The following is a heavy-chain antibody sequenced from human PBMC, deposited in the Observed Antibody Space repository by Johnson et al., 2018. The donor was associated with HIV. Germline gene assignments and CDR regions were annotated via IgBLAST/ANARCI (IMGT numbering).Heavy chain of an antibody. Sequence: VQLVESGGGVVRPGGSLRLSCAASGFTFDDYGMSWVRQAPGKGLEWVSYISRSGSTISPADSVKGRCTISRDNSKNTLYLQMNSLRAEDTAVYYCARACRDGYTCDVYDIWGQGTMVTVSS. CDR1: GFTFDDYG. J-gene: IGHJ3*02. CDR3: ARACRDGYTCDVYDI. V-gene: IGHV3-48*01. D-gene: IGHD5-24*01. CDR2: ISRSGSTI.